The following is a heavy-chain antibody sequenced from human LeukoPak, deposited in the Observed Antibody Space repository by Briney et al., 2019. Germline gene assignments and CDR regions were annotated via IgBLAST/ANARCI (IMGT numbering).Heavy chain of an antibody. CDR2: ISAYNGNT. CDR1: GYTFTSYG. Sequence: EASVKVSCKASGYTFTSYGISWVRQAPGQGLERMGWISAYNGNTNYAQKLQGRVTMTTDTSTSTAYMELRSLRSDDTAVYYCARDKGIVVVPAATDYWGQGTLVTVSS. J-gene: IGHJ4*02. V-gene: IGHV1-18*01. CDR3: ARDKGIVVVPAATDY. D-gene: IGHD2-2*01.